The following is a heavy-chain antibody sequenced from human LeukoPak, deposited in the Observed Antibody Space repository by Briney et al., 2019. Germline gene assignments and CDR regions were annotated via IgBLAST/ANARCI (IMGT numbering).Heavy chain of an antibody. V-gene: IGHV3-53*01. CDR1: GFTVSSNY. CDR2: IYSGGST. CDR3: ARVSYYDSSGYYFLSYVDY. D-gene: IGHD3-22*01. Sequence: GGSLRLSCAASGFTVSSNYMSWVRQAPGKGLEWVSVIYSGGSTYYADSVRGRSTISRDNSKNTLYLQMNSLGAEDTAVYYCARVSYYDSSGYYFLSYVDYWGQGTLVTVSS. J-gene: IGHJ4*02.